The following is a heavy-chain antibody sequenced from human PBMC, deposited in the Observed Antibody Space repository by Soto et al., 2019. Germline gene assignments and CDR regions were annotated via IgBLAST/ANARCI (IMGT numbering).Heavy chain of an antibody. CDR3: ARAGGGTDYYYGMDV. V-gene: IGHV4-4*02. CDR2: IYHSGST. D-gene: IGHD2-15*01. CDR1: GGSISSSNW. Sequence: PSETLSLTCAVSGGSISSSNWWSWVRQPPGKGLEWIGEIYHSGSTNYNPSLKSRVTISVDKSKNQFSLKLSSVTAADTAVYYCARAGGGTDYYYGMDVWGQGTTVTVSS. J-gene: IGHJ6*02.